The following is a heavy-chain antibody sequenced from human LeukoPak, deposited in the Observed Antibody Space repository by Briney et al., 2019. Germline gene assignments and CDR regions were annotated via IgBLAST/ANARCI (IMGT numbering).Heavy chain of an antibody. D-gene: IGHD1-20*01. Sequence: GGSLRLSCAASGFTLSDHFMDWVQQAPGKGLEWVGRIRKKPNSYTTEYAASVKGRFTISRDDSKNSLYLQMNSLEAEDTGVYYCARVPAITGATDALDFWGQGAMVTVSS. V-gene: IGHV3-72*01. J-gene: IGHJ3*01. CDR3: ARVPAITGATDALDF. CDR1: GFTLSDHF. CDR2: IRKKPNSYTT.